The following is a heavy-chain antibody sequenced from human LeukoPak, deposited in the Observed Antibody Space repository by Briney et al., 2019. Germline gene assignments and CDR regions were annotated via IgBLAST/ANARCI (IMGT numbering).Heavy chain of an antibody. CDR2: INPNSGGT. D-gene: IGHD3-10*01. Sequence: ASVKVSCKASGYTFTGYYMHWVRQAPGQGLEWMGWINPNSGGTNYAQKFQGRVTMTRDTSISTAYMELSRLRSDDMAVYYCARDKPGEWMVFDYWGQGTLVTVSS. CDR1: GYTFTGYY. CDR3: ARDKPGEWMVFDY. V-gene: IGHV1-2*02. J-gene: IGHJ4*02.